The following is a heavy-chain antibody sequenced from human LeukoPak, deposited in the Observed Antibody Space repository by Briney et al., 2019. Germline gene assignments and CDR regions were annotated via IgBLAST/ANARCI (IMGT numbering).Heavy chain of an antibody. J-gene: IGHJ4*02. D-gene: IGHD4-17*01. CDR1: GFTFSSYA. Sequence: GGSLRLSCAASGFTFSSYAMSWVRQAPGKGLEWVSAISGSGGSTYYADSVKGRFTTSRDTSKNTLYLQMNSLRAEDTAAYYCAKSAKGTTVTTSDYWGQGTLVTVSS. CDR2: ISGSGGST. CDR3: AKSAKGTTVTTSDY. V-gene: IGHV3-23*01.